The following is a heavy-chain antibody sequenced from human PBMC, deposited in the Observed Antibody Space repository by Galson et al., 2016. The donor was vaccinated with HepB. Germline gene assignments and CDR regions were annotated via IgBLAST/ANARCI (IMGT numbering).Heavy chain of an antibody. CDR3: ARGTLAGSLDY. CDR1: GFTFSDYS. J-gene: IGHJ4*02. CDR2: ISSSSSYT. Sequence: SLRLSCAASGFTFSDYSMSWIRQAPGQGLEWVSYISSSSSYTNYADSLKGRFTISRDNAKNSLYLQVNSLRADDTAVYYCARGTLAGSLDYWGQGTLVIVSA. V-gene: IGHV3-11*06. D-gene: IGHD6-19*01.